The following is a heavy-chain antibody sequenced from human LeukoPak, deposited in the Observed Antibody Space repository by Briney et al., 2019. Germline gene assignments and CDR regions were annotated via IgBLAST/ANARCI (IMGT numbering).Heavy chain of an antibody. Sequence: SETLSLTCAVYGGSFSGYYWSWIRQPPGKGLEWIGEINHSGSTNYNPSLKSRVTISVDTSKNQFSLKLSSVTAADTAVYYCARVPILTGYYFHYYYYYMDVWGKGTTVTVSS. CDR2: INHSGST. J-gene: IGHJ6*03. D-gene: IGHD3-9*01. V-gene: IGHV4-34*01. CDR3: ARVPILTGYYFHYYYYYMDV. CDR1: GGSFSGYY.